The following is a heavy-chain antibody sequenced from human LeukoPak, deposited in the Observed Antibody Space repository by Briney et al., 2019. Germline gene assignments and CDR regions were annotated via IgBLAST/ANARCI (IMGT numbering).Heavy chain of an antibody. V-gene: IGHV3-33*01. Sequence: GRSLRLSCAASGFTFSSYGMHWVRQAPGKGLEWVAVIWDDGITKHYADSVKGRFTISGDNSKNTLYLQMNSLRAEDTAVYYCARGKASGGYSGYGLDAFDIWGQGTMVTVSS. D-gene: IGHD5-12*01. CDR3: ARGKASGGYSGYGLDAFDI. CDR1: GFTFSSYG. CDR2: IWDDGITK. J-gene: IGHJ3*02.